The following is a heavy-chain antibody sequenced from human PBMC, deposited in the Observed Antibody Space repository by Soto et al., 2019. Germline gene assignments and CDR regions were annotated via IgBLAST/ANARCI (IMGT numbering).Heavy chain of an antibody. J-gene: IGHJ6*02. Sequence: LRLSCAASGFTFSSYAMSWVRQAPGKGLEWVSAISGSGGSTYYADSVKGRFTISRDNSKNTLYLQMNSLRAEDTAVYYCAKDPSPGYYYYGMDVWGQGTTVTVSS. D-gene: IGHD6-6*01. CDR3: AKDPSPGYYYYGMDV. V-gene: IGHV3-23*01. CDR2: ISGSGGST. CDR1: GFTFSSYA.